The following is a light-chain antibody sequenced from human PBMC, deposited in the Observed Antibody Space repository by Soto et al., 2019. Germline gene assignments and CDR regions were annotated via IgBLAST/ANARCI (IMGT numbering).Light chain of an antibody. CDR2: DAS. Sequence: EIVLTQSPATLSLSPGESATLSCRASRSVSNYLAWYQQKTGQAPRLLIYDASSRPTDIPARFSGSGSGTDFTPTISSLEPEDFALYYCQQRSTWTITFVQGTRLKIK. V-gene: IGKV3-11*01. J-gene: IGKJ5*01. CDR3: QQRSTWTIT. CDR1: RSVSNY.